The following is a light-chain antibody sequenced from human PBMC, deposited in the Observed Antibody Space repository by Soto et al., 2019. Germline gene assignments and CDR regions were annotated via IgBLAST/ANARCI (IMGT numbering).Light chain of an antibody. Sequence: IVMTQSPATLSVSPGERATLSCRASQRVSSNLAGYQQNPCQAPRLLIYHASTRATGIPARFSGSGSGTAVTLTISSLQSEDFAVYYCQQYNKWPLTCGGGTKVEIK. V-gene: IGKV3-15*01. J-gene: IGKJ4*01. CDR3: QQYNKWPLT. CDR1: QRVSSN. CDR2: HAS.